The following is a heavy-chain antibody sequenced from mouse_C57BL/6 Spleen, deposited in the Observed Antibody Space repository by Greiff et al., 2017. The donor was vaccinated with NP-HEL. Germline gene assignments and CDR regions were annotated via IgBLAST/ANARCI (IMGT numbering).Heavy chain of an antibody. J-gene: IGHJ4*01. CDR3: ARAYYSKGDAMDY. CDR1: GYAFSSSW. D-gene: IGHD2-5*01. CDR2: IYPADGDT. Sequence: VQLQQSGPELVKPGASVKISCKASGYAFSSSWMNWVKQRPGKGLEWIGRIYPADGDTNYNGKFKGKATLTADKSSSTAYMQLSSLTSEDSAVYFCARAYYSKGDAMDYWGQGTSVTVSS. V-gene: IGHV1-82*01.